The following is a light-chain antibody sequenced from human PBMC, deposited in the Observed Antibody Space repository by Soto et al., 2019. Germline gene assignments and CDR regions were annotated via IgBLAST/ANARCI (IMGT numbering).Light chain of an antibody. CDR3: QKNNSAPWT. V-gene: IGKV1-27*01. J-gene: IGKJ1*01. CDR1: QLISNY. Sequence: DIQMTQSPSSLSASVGDRVTITCRASQLISNYLAWYQQKPGKVPKLLIYAASTLQSGVPFRFSGSGSGTVFPLTISILQPEDVATYYCQKNNSAPWTFGQGTKVEIK. CDR2: AAS.